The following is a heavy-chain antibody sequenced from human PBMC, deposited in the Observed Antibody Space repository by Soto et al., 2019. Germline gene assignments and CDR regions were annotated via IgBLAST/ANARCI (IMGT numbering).Heavy chain of an antibody. J-gene: IGHJ6*02. CDR2: IIPIFGTA. D-gene: IGHD6-6*01. CDR3: AASIAARLDRKYGMDV. CDR1: GGTFSSYA. V-gene: IGHV1-69*13. Sequence: GASVKVSCKASGGTFSSYAISWVRQAPGQGLEWMGGIIPIFGTANYAQKFQGRVTITADESTSTAYMELSSLRSEDTAVYYCAASIAARLDRKYGMDVWGQGTTVTVSS.